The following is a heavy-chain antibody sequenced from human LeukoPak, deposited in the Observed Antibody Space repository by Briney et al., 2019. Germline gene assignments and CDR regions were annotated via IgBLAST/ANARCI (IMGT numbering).Heavy chain of an antibody. J-gene: IGHJ4*02. CDR2: ISYRGTT. CDR1: GGPISSSSYY. Sequence: PSETLSLTCTVSGGPISSSSYYWGWIRQPPGKGLEWIGSISYRGTTFYNPSLKSRVTISVDTSKNQFFLKVSSVTAADTAVYYCARGPHPGGAGYNLIDHWGQGTLVTV. V-gene: IGHV4-39*01. CDR3: ARGPHPGGAGYNLIDH. D-gene: IGHD5-24*01.